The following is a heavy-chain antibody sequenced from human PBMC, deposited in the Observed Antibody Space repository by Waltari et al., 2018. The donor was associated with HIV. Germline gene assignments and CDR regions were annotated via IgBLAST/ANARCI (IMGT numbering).Heavy chain of an antibody. J-gene: IGHJ4*02. V-gene: IGHV3-9*01. CDR3: AKDITPFINGSYEGGLDY. CDR2: ISWNSGSI. D-gene: IGHD1-26*01. CDR1: GFPLDDYA. Sequence: EVQLVESGGGLVQPGRSLRLSFSASGFPLDDYAMPWLRQLPGKGLEWVSGISWNSGSIGYADSVKGRFTISRDNAKNSLYLQMNSLRAEDTALYYCAKDITPFINGSYEGGLDYWGQGTLVTVSS.